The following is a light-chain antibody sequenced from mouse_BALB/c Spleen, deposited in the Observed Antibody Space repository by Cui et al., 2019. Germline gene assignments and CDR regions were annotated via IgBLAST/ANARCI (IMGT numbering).Light chain of an antibody. CDR3: QQWSSNPLT. CDR2: LTS. V-gene: IGKV4-68*01. J-gene: IGKJ5*01. Sequence: QLLLTQSPALMSASPGAKVTMTCSASSSVSYMYWYQQKPRSSPKPWIYLTSNLASGVPARFSGSGSGTSYSLTISSMEAEDAATYYCQQWSSNPLTFGAGTKLELK. CDR1: SSVSY.